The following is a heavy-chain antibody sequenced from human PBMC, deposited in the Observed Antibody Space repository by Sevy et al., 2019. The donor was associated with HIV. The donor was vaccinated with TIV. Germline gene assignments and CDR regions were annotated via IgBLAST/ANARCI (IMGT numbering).Heavy chain of an antibody. V-gene: IGHV3-33*01. CDR1: GFTFSSYG. J-gene: IGHJ4*02. D-gene: IGHD3-10*01. CDR2: IWYDGSSK. CDR3: ARDKLLPFTVTMVRGALSYYFDS. Sequence: GGSLRLSCAASGFTFSSYGMHWVRQAPGKGLEWVAVIWYDGSSKYYANSVKGRFTVSRDNSKNTLYLQMNRLRAEDTAVYYCARDKLLPFTVTMVRGALSYYFDSWGQGTLVTVSS.